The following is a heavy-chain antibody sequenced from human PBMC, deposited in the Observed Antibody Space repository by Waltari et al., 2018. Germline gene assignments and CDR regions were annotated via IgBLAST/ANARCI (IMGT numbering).Heavy chain of an antibody. D-gene: IGHD2-21*01. Sequence: QVQLVESGGGVVQPGRSLRLSCAASGFTFSSYGMHWVRQAPGKGLEWVAVIWYDGSNKYYADSVKSRFTISRDNSKNTLYLQMNSLRAEDTAVYYCAKDPVLVISTFDYWGQGTLVTVSS. V-gene: IGHV3-30*18. J-gene: IGHJ4*02. CDR2: IWYDGSNK. CDR1: GFTFSSYG. CDR3: AKDPVLVISTFDY.